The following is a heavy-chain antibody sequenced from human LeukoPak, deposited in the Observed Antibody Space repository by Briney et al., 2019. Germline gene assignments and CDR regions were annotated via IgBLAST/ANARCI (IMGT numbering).Heavy chain of an antibody. CDR2: INPNSGGT. Sequence: ASVKVSCKASGYTFTGYHMHWVRQAPGQGLEWMGWINPNSGGTNYAQKFQGRVTMTRDTSISTAYMELSRLRSDDTAVYYCARDQLRLDEDYGDYVYYFDYWGQGTLVTVSS. CDR3: ARDQLRLDEDYGDYVYYFDY. D-gene: IGHD4-17*01. CDR1: GYTFTGYH. V-gene: IGHV1-2*02. J-gene: IGHJ4*02.